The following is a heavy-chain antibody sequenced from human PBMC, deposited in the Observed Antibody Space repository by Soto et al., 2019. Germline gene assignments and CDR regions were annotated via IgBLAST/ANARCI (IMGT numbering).Heavy chain of an antibody. CDR1: GYSFTSYW. D-gene: IGHD6-13*01. Sequence: GESLKISCKGSGYSFTSYWIGWVRQMPGKGLEWMGIICPGDSDTRYSPSFQGQVTISADKSISTAYLQWSSLKASDTAMYYCARLEIAADGTQWYFDYWGQGTLVTVSS. CDR2: ICPGDSDT. CDR3: ARLEIAADGTQWYFDY. V-gene: IGHV5-51*01. J-gene: IGHJ4*02.